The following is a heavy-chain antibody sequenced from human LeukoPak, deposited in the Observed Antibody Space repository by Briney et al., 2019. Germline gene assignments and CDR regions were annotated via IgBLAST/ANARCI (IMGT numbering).Heavy chain of an antibody. V-gene: IGHV4-39*02. D-gene: IGHD3-10*02. J-gene: IGHJ4*02. CDR2: IYYSGDT. CDR1: GGSITSSENY. Sequence: SETLSLTCTVSGGSITSSENYWGRVRQPPGKGLEWFGNIYYSGDTYYNSSLRRRITLSVDTSQNHFSLRLTSMTAADTAVYYCASIFYYGVPFWGQGALVIVSS. CDR3: ASIFYYGVPF.